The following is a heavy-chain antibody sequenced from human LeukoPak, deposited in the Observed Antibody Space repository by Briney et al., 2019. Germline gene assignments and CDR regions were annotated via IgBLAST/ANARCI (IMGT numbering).Heavy chain of an antibody. CDR3: ARSVELRFLEWLTPDYYYYMDV. D-gene: IGHD3-3*01. CDR2: IIPIFGTA. J-gene: IGHJ6*03. V-gene: IGHV1-69*06. Sequence: SVKVSCKASGGTFSSYAISWVRQAPGQGLEWMGGIIPIFGTANYAQKFQGRVTITADKSTSTAYMELSSLRSEDTAVYYCARSVELRFLEWLTPDYYYYMDVWGKGTAVTVSS. CDR1: GGTFSSYA.